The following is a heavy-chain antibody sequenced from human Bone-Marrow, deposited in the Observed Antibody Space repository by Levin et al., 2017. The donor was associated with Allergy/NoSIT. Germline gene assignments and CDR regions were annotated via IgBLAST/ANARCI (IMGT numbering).Heavy chain of an antibody. J-gene: IGHJ3*02. CDR1: GFTFSSYG. CDR2: ISYDGSNK. Sequence: GGSLRLSCAASGFTFSSYGMHWVRQAPGKGLEWVAVISYDGSNKYYADSVKGRFTISRDNSKNTLYLQMNSLRAEDTAVYYCAKVEFATMVRGVIITLDVGGAFDIWGQGTMVTVSS. V-gene: IGHV3-30*18. CDR3: AKVEFATMVRGVIITLDVGGAFDI. D-gene: IGHD3-10*01.